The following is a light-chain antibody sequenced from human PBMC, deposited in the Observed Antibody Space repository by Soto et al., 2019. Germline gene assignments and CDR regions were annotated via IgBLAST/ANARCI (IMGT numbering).Light chain of an antibody. Sequence: SALTQPASVSGSAGQSITISCTGTSSDVGNYNLVSWYLHHPGKAPKLLIYEDTKRPSGVSNRFSGSRSGNTASLTVSGLQAEDETDYYCSSYAGSSTYVFGTGTKVTVL. CDR2: EDT. CDR1: SSDVGNYNL. J-gene: IGLJ1*01. CDR3: SSYAGSSTYV. V-gene: IGLV2-23*01.